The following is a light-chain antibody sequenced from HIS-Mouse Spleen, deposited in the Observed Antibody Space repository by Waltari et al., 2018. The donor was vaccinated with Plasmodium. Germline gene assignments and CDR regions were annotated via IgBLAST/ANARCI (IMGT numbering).Light chain of an antibody. CDR2: EDR. V-gene: IGLV3-10*01. CDR1: ALPKKY. J-gene: IGLJ3*02. CDR3: YSTDSSGNHRV. Sequence: SYELTQPPSVSVSPGQTARITCSGDALPKKYAYWYQQKSGQAPVLVIYEDRKRPSGIPVGFSGSSSGTMATWTISGAQVEDEADYYCYSTDSSGNHRVFGGGTKLTVL.